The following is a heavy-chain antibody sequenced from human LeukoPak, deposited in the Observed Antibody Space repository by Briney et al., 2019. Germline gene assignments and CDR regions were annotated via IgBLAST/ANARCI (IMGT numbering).Heavy chain of an antibody. V-gene: IGHV1-46*01. Sequence: ASVKVSCKACGYSFTRHHIHWVRQAPGQGLEWMGVLKLYDGSMRYAQKFQGRVTMTSDTSTSTVYMELSSLRSEDTAMYFCARESHVERDDYWGQGTLVTVSS. J-gene: IGHJ4*02. CDR1: GYSFTRHH. CDR3: ARESHVERDDY. D-gene: IGHD1-1*01. CDR2: LKLYDGSM.